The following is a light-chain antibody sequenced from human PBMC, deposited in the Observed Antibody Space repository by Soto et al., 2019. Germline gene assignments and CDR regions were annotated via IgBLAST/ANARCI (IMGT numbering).Light chain of an antibody. CDR2: GAS. CDR3: QQYGSSGT. CDR1: QSVSNNY. Sequence: EIVLTQSPGTLSLSPGERATLSCRASQSVSNNYLAWYQQKPGQAPRLLIYGASTRATGITDRFSGSGSGTDFTLNISRLEPEDFAVYYCQQYGSSGTFGQGTKVEIK. J-gene: IGKJ1*01. V-gene: IGKV3-20*01.